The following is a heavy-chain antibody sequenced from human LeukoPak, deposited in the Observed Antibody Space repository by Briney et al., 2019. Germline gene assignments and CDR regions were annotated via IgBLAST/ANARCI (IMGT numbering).Heavy chain of an antibody. D-gene: IGHD5-18*01. CDR2: ISAYNGNT. CDR1: GYTFTSYG. Sequence: ASVKVSCTASGYTFTSYGISWVRQAPGQGLEWMGWISAYNGNTNYAQKLQGRVTMTTDTSTSTACMELRSLRSDDTAVYYCARDAGYSLSHYGMDVWGQGTTVTVSS. CDR3: ARDAGYSLSHYGMDV. V-gene: IGHV1-18*01. J-gene: IGHJ6*02.